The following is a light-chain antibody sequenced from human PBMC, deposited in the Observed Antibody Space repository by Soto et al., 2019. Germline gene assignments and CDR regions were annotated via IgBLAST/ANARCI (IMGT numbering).Light chain of an antibody. CDR1: SRDVGGYNY. CDR2: EVS. J-gene: IGLJ1*01. V-gene: IGLV2-14*01. Sequence: QSALTKPASVSGSPGQSITISCTGTSRDVGGYNYVSWYQQHPGKAPKLMIYEVSNRPSGVSNRFSGSKSGNTASLTISGLQAEDDADYYCSSYTSSSIDYVFGTGTKLTVL. CDR3: SSYTSSSIDYV.